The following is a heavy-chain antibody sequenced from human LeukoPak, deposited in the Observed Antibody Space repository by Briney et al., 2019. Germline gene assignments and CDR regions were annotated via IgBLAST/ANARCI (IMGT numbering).Heavy chain of an antibody. CDR2: IYYSGST. Sequence: PSETLSLTCTVSGVSISSYYWSWIRQPPGKGLEWIGYIYYSGSTNYNPSLKSRATISVDTSKNQFSLKLSSVTAADTAVYYCAKNTWELLQWGQGTLVTVSS. V-gene: IGHV4-59*01. D-gene: IGHD1-26*01. J-gene: IGHJ4*02. CDR1: GVSISSYY. CDR3: AKNTWELLQ.